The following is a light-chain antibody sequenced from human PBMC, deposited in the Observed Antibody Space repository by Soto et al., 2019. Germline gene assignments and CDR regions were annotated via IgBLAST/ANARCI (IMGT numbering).Light chain of an antibody. J-gene: IGKJ1*01. CDR2: DAS. V-gene: IGKV1-5*01. CDR3: QQYNSYPWT. Sequence: DIQMTQSPSTLSASVGDRVTINCRASQSISSWLAWYQQKPGKAPKLLIYDASSLESGVPSRCSGSGSGTEFTLTIRSLQPDDFATYYCQQYNSYPWTFGQATKVDIK. CDR1: QSISSW.